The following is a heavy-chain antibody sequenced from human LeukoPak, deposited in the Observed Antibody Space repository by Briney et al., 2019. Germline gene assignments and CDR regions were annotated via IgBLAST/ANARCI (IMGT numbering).Heavy chain of an antibody. CDR3: ARTVGAPDA. V-gene: IGHV3-23*01. CDR1: GFTFSTYA. Sequence: GGSLRLSCAASGFTFSTYAMNWVRQAPGKGLEWVSGISASGDRTYYADSVKGRFTISRDNSKNTLYLQMNSLRAEDTALYYSARTVGAPDAWGQGTLVTVSS. J-gene: IGHJ5*02. CDR2: ISASGDRT. D-gene: IGHD1-26*01.